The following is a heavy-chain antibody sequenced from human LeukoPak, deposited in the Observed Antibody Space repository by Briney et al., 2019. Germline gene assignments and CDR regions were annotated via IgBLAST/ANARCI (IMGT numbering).Heavy chain of an antibody. CDR3: ALSREAAGTVFDD. J-gene: IGHJ4*02. Sequence: GGSLRLSCAASGFTFSSYWMHWVRQAPGKGLVWVSRINSDGRSTTYADSVKGRFTISRDNAKNTLYLQMNSLRAEDTAVYYCALSREAAGTVFDDWGQGTLVTVSS. V-gene: IGHV3-74*01. CDR1: GFTFSSYW. D-gene: IGHD6-13*01. CDR2: INSDGRST.